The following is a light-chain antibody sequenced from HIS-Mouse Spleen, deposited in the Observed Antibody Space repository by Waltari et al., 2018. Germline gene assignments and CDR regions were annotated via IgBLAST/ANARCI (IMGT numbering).Light chain of an antibody. CDR1: NIGSKS. Sequence: SYVLTQPPSVSVAPGQTARITCGGNNIGSKSVHWYQQKPGQAPVLVVYDDSGRPSGIPGRFSGYNSGNTATLTIRRVGAGDEADYCCQVWDSSSDRVFGTGTKVTVL. CDR3: QVWDSSSDRV. V-gene: IGLV3-21*02. J-gene: IGLJ1*01. CDR2: DDS.